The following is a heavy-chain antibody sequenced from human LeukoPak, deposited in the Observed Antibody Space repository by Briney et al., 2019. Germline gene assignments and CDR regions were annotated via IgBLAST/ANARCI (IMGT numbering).Heavy chain of an antibody. Sequence: SETLSLTCTVSSGSISSHYWSWIRQPPGKGLEWIGYIYYSRSTNYNPSLKSRVTISVDTSKNQFSLKLSSVTAADTAVYYCARDTRGYDSSGYYYVDWFDPWGQGTLVTVSS. CDR2: IYYSRST. J-gene: IGHJ5*02. D-gene: IGHD3-22*01. CDR1: SGSISSHY. V-gene: IGHV4-59*11. CDR3: ARDTRGYDSSGYYYVDWFDP.